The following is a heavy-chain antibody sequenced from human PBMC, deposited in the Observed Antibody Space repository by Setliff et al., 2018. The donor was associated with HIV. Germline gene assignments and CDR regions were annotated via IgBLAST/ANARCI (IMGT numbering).Heavy chain of an antibody. CDR2: ISVYNGKG. Sequence: GPSVKVSCKASSNTFINDVFNWVRQAPGQGLEWMGWISVYNGKGNYAQKFQDRISMTTDTSTSTVYMELRSLVSDDTAVYYCARRATTGDYHHFFDFWGQGTLVTSP. D-gene: IGHD4-17*01. CDR1: SNTFINDV. CDR3: ARRATTGDYHHFFDF. V-gene: IGHV1-18*04. J-gene: IGHJ4*02.